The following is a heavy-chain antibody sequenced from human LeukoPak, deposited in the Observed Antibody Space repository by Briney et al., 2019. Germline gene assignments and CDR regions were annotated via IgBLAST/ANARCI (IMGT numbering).Heavy chain of an antibody. Sequence: GGSLRLSCVVSEFTFSSYWMSWVRQAPGKGLEWVANIKQDGSEKYYVDSVKGRFTISRDNAKNMLYLQMNSLRADDTAVYYCATSLGPLAEYWGQGTLVTVSS. CDR1: EFTFSSYW. J-gene: IGHJ4*02. D-gene: IGHD7-27*01. CDR2: IKQDGSEK. CDR3: ATSLGPLAEY. V-gene: IGHV3-7*01.